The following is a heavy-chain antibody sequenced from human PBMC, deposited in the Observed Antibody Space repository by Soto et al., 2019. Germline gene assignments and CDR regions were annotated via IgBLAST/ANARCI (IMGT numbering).Heavy chain of an antibody. J-gene: IGHJ6*03. CDR1: GYTFTGYY. CDR2: INPNSGGT. D-gene: IGHD6-13*01. V-gene: IGHV1-2*04. Sequence: GASVKVSCKASGYTFTGYYMHWVRQAPGQGLEWMGWINPNSGGTNYAQKFQGWVTMTRDTSISTAYRELSRLRSDDTAVYYCARGSSSSWTTSYYYYYYMDLRGKGTTVTVSS. CDR3: ARGSSSSWTTSYYYYYYMDL.